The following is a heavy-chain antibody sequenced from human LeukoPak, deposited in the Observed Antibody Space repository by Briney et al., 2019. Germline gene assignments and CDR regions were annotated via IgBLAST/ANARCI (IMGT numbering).Heavy chain of an antibody. D-gene: IGHD1-26*01. V-gene: IGHV1-69*04. CDR1: GGTFIIYA. Sequence: SVKVSCKASGGTFIIYAISWVRQAPGQGLEWMGRIIPIFGIANYAQKFQGRVTITADKSTSTAYMELSSLRSEDTAVYYCARRIVGAPGGYYYYGMDVWGQGTTVTVSS. J-gene: IGHJ6*02. CDR3: ARRIVGAPGGYYYYGMDV. CDR2: IIPIFGIA.